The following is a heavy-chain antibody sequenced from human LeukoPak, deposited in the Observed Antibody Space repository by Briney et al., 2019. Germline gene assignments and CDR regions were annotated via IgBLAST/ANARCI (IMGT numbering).Heavy chain of an antibody. Sequence: GGSLRLSCAASGFTFSSYSMNWVRPAPGKGLEWGSSIISSSSYIYYADSVKGRFTISRDNAKNSLYLQMNSLRAEDTAVYYWARDGVATTDYWGQGTLVTVSS. V-gene: IGHV3-21*01. CDR3: ARDGVATTDY. J-gene: IGHJ4*02. CDR1: GFTFSSYS. CDR2: IISSSSYI. D-gene: IGHD5-12*01.